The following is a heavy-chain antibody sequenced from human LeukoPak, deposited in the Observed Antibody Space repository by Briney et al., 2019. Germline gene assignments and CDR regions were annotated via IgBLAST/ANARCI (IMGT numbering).Heavy chain of an antibody. Sequence: SETLSLTCTVSGYSISSGYYWGWIRQPLGKGLEWIGSIYHSGSTYYNPSLKSRVTISVDTSKNQFSLKLSSVTAADTAVYYCARRLSGDYVDYWGQGTLVTVSS. J-gene: IGHJ4*02. CDR1: GYSISSGYY. D-gene: IGHD2-15*01. CDR3: ARRLSGDYVDY. V-gene: IGHV4-38-2*02. CDR2: IYHSGST.